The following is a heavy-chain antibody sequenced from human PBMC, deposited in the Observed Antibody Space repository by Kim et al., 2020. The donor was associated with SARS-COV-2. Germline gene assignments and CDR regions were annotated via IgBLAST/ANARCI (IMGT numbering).Heavy chain of an antibody. V-gene: IGHV4-34*01. CDR1: GGSFSGYY. Sequence: SETLSLTCAVYGGSFSGYYWSWIRQPPGKGLEWIGEINHSGSTNYNPSLKSRVTISVDTSKNQFSLKLSSVTAADTAVYYCARDGNCGGDCSYYYYGMDV. CDR2: INHSGST. CDR3: ARDGNCGGDCSYYYYGMDV. D-gene: IGHD2-21*02. J-gene: IGHJ6*01.